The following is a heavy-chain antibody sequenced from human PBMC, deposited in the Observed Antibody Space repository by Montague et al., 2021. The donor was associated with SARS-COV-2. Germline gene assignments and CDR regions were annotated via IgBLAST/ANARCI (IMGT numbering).Heavy chain of an antibody. CDR1: GFTFSSYA. V-gene: IGHV3-23*01. CDR2: TSGSGGST. CDR3: AVDIVATIKRTFDY. D-gene: IGHD5-12*01. Sequence: SLRLSCAASGFTFSSYAMSWVRQAPGKGLEWVSATSGSGGSTYYADSVKGRFTISRDNSKNTLYLQMNSLRAEDTAVYYCAVDIVATIKRTFDYWGQGTLVTVSS. J-gene: IGHJ4*02.